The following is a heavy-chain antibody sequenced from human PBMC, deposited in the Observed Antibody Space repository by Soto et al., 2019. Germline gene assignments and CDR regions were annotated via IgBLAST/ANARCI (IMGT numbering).Heavy chain of an antibody. V-gene: IGHV3-7*01. Sequence: EVQLVESGGGLVQPGGSLRLSCAASGFTFSSYWMSWVRQAPGKGLEWVANIKQDGSEKDYVDSVKGRFTISRDNAKNSLYLQMNSLRAEDTAVYYFARAGSWYGHSYYYYGMDVWGQGTTVTVSS. J-gene: IGHJ6*02. CDR2: IKQDGSEK. CDR3: ARAGSWYGHSYYYYGMDV. D-gene: IGHD6-13*01. CDR1: GFTFSSYW.